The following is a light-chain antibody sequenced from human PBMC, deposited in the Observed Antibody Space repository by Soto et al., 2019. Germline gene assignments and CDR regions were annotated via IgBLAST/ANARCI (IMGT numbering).Light chain of an antibody. CDR2: EVS. V-gene: IGLV2-14*01. J-gene: IGLJ1*01. CDR1: SSDVGDYNY. Sequence: QSVLTQPASVSGSPGQSIIISCTGTSSDVGDYNYVSWYQQHPGKAPNLMIYEVSNRPSGVSNRFSGSKSGNTASLTISGLQAEDEADYYCSSYTRSSTLYVFGTGTKVTVL. CDR3: SSYTRSSTLYV.